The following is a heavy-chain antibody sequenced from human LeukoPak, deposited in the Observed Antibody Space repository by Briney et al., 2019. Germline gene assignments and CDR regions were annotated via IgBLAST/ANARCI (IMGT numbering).Heavy chain of an antibody. D-gene: IGHD5-18*01. J-gene: IGHJ4*02. Sequence: GASVKVSCKASGYTFTGYYMHWVRQAPGQGLEWMGWINPNHGDTNYAQKFQDRVSMTRDTSISTAYMHLSRLRSADTAVYYCARDLYFESDSAFRMSYGYLFGYWGQGTLVTVSS. CDR1: GYTFTGYY. CDR3: ARDLYFESDSAFRMSYGYLFGY. V-gene: IGHV1-2*02. CDR2: INPNHGDT.